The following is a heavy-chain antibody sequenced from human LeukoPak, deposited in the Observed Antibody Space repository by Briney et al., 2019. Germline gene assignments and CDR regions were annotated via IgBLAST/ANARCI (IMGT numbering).Heavy chain of an antibody. J-gene: IGHJ3*02. V-gene: IGHV3-30*18. CDR3: AKLYYYDSQRHDAFDI. Sequence: GGSLRLSCAASGFTFSSYGMHWVRQAPGKGLEWVAVISYDGSNKYYADSVKGRFTISRDNSKNTLYLQMNSLRAEDTAVYYCAKLYYYDSQRHDAFDIWGQGTMVTVSS. D-gene: IGHD3-22*01. CDR2: ISYDGSNK. CDR1: GFTFSSYG.